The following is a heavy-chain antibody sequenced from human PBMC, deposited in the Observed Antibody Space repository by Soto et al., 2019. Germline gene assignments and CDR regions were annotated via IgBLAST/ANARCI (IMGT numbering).Heavy chain of an antibody. CDR3: AKAVGANYYGMDV. V-gene: IGHV1-2*02. D-gene: IGHD1-26*01. Sequence: ASVRVSCKATGYTFTGYYMHWVRQAPGQGLEWMGWINPNSGGTNYAQKFQGRVTMTRDTSISTAYMELSRLRSDDTAVYYCAKAVGANYYGMDVWGQGTTVTVSS. CDR1: GYTFTGYY. J-gene: IGHJ6*02. CDR2: INPNSGGT.